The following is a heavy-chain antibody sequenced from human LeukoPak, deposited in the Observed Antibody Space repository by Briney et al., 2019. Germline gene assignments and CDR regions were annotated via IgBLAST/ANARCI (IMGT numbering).Heavy chain of an antibody. D-gene: IGHD6-6*01. CDR3: ARAGAARLSHDY. J-gene: IGHJ4*02. CDR1: GYSFSGYG. Sequence: ASVKVSCKASGYSFSGYGMLWVRQAPGQGLEYMGWINTDTGNPTYAQGFTGRFVFSLDTSVNMAYLQISSLMAEDTAVYYCARAGAARLSHDYWGQGTLVTVSS. CDR2: INTDTGNP. V-gene: IGHV7-4-1*04.